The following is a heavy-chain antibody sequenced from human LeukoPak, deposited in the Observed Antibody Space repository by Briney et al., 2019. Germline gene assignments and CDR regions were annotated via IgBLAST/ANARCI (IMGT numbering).Heavy chain of an antibody. CDR3: AKSGLNRFDY. Sequence: GGSLTLSRALSWLTFRIYAMSWVGPAPGRGREWGSCVSGSGGSTYYADSVKRQLTISRDNSKNTLYLQMNSLRAEDTAVYYCAKSGLNRFDYWGQGTLVPVSS. J-gene: IGHJ4*02. V-gene: IGHV3-23*01. CDR2: VSGSGGST. D-gene: IGHD2-15*01. CDR1: WLTFRIYA.